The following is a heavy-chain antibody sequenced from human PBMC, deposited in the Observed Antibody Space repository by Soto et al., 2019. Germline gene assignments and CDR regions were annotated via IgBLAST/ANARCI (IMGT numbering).Heavy chain of an antibody. J-gene: IGHJ4*02. Sequence: QGQLEQSGAEVKRPGASVKVSCKASGYAFTNYGISWVRQAPGQGLEWMGWITVNSGNTKYAQKIQGRVTMSTETPRSTAYRELRSRRYDDTAVYFCARGLGGGYYYLDYWGQGTLVTVSS. CDR2: ITVNSGNT. CDR1: GYAFTNYG. CDR3: ARGLGGGYYYLDY. V-gene: IGHV1-18*01. D-gene: IGHD1-26*01.